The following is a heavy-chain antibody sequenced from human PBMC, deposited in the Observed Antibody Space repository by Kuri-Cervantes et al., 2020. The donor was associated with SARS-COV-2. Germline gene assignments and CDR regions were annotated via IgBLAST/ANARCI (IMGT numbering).Heavy chain of an antibody. J-gene: IGHJ4*02. D-gene: IGHD5-12*01. CDR1: GGSIGSSHY. CDR3: ARLEWRYDY. V-gene: IGHV4-39*01. CDR2: IRNGGST. Sequence: SETLSLTCTVSGGSIGSSHYWGWIRQPPGKGLEWIGSIRNGGSTYSNPSLKSRVSISVDTSKNHVSLRLTSVTAADTAVYFCARLEWRYDYWGQGTLVTVSS.